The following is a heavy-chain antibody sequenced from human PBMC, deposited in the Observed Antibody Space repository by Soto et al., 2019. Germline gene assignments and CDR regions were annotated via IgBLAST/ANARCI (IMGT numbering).Heavy chain of an antibody. CDR2: INPDGSSR. CDR1: GFTFSNYW. V-gene: IGHV3-74*01. J-gene: IGHJ4*01. Sequence: EVQLVESGGGLVQPGGSLRLSCTVSGFTFSNYWMHWVRQAPGKGLEWFSRINPDGSSRSYADSVEGRFTISRDNAKNTLYLQMNSLRVDHTAVYFCARLLAVAGSNYWGHGTLVTVSS. CDR3: ARLLAVAGSNY. D-gene: IGHD6-19*01.